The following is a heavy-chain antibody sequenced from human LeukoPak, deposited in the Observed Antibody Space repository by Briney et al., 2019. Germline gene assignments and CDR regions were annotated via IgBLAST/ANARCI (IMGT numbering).Heavy chain of an antibody. V-gene: IGHV3-66*02. CDR1: GFTVSSNY. CDR3: ARDRVVPAANGPYYYYMDV. J-gene: IGHJ6*03. Sequence: GGSLRLSCAASGFTVSSNYMSWVRQAPGKGLEWVSVIYSGGSTYYADSVKGRLNISRDNSTNTLYLQMNSLRAEDTAVYYCARDRVVPAANGPYYYYMDVWGKGTTVTVSS. CDR2: IYSGGST. D-gene: IGHD2-2*01.